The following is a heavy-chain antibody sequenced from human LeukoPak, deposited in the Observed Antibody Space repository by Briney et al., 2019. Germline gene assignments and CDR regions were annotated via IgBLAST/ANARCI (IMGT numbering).Heavy chain of an antibody. D-gene: IGHD6-13*01. Sequence: SQTLSLTCTVSGGSISSGSYYWSWIRQPAGKGLEWIGRIYTSGSTNYNPSLKSRVTISVDTSKNQFSLKLSSVTAADTAVYYCARHLGSSWYRAVAAIGYYFDYWGQGTLVTVSS. CDR2: IYTSGST. J-gene: IGHJ4*02. CDR3: ARHLGSSWYRAVAAIGYYFDY. V-gene: IGHV4-61*02. CDR1: GGSISSGSYY.